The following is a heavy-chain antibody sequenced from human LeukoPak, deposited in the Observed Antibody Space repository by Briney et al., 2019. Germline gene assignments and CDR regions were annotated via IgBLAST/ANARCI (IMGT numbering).Heavy chain of an antibody. J-gene: IGHJ4*02. D-gene: IGHD6-13*01. CDR3: ARAYSSDY. V-gene: IGHV3-23*01. CDR1: GFTFSSYA. Sequence: GGSLRLSCAASGFTFSSYAMSWVRQAPGKGLEWVSAISFRGTNTYYADSVKGRFTISRDNSKNTLYLQMNSLRAEDTAVYYCARAYSSDYWGQGTLVTVSS. CDR2: ISFRGTNT.